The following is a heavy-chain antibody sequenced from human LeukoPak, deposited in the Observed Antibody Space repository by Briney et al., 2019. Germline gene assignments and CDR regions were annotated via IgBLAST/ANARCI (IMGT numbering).Heavy chain of an antibody. D-gene: IGHD2-21*01. CDR2: ISGSGGST. J-gene: IGHJ4*02. CDR3: AKVLPTIVVVIGDTFDY. CDR1: GFTFSSYA. Sequence: GGSLRLSCAASGFTFSSYAMSWVRQAPGKGLEWVSAISGSGGSTYYADSVKGRFTISRDNSKNTLYLQMNSLRAEDTAVYYCAKVLPTIVVVIGDTFDYWGQGTLVTVSS. V-gene: IGHV3-23*01.